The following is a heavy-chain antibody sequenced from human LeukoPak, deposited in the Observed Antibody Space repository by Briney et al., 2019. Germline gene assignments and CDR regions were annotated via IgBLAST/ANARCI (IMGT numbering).Heavy chain of an antibody. CDR3: ARVSAAGEGALDY. V-gene: IGHV1-2*04. D-gene: IGHD6-13*01. J-gene: IGHJ4*02. Sequence: ASVKVSCKASGYTFTGYYMHWVRQAPGQGLEWMGWINPNSGGTNYAQKFQGWVTMTRDTSISTAYMELSRLRSDDTAVYYCARVSAAGEGALDYWGQGTLVTVSS. CDR1: GYTFTGYY. CDR2: INPNSGGT.